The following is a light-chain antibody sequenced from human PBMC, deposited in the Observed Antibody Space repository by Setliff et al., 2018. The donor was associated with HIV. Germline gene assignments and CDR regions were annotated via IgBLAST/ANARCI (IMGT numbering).Light chain of an antibody. CDR1: SSDVGAYNY. CDR2: DVR. Sequence: QSALAQPRSVSGSPGQSVTFSCTGPSSDVGAYNYVSWYQQHPGRAPKLIIYDVRKRPSGVPDRFSGSKSGDTASLTISGLQSEDEADYYCCSYAGSSTDVFGTGTKVTVL. J-gene: IGLJ1*01. V-gene: IGLV2-11*01. CDR3: CSYAGSSTDV.